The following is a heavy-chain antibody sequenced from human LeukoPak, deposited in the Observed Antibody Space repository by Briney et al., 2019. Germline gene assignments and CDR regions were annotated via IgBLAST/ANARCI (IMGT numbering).Heavy chain of an antibody. CDR3: ARGRGPAFY. CDR1: GGSFSDYY. CDR2: INHSGST. V-gene: IGHV4-34*01. Sequence: PSETLSLTCAVYGGSFSDYYWSWIRQPPGKGLEWIGEINHSGSTNYNPSLKSQFTISVDTSKNQFSLILTSVTAADTAVYYCARGRGPAFYWGQGTLVTVSS. J-gene: IGHJ4*02.